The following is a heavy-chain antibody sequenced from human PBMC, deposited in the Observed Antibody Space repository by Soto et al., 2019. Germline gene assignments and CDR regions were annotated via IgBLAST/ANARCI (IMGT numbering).Heavy chain of an antibody. J-gene: IGHJ4*02. CDR3: ARDSGYDSYYFDY. CDR2: IYHSGST. V-gene: IGHV4-30-2*01. D-gene: IGHD5-12*01. CDR1: GGSISSGGYS. Sequence: SETLSLTCAVSGGSISSGGYSWSWIRQPPGKGLEWIGYIYHSGSTYYNPSLKSRVTISVDRSKNQFSLKLSSVTAADTAVYYCARDSGYDSYYFDYWGQGTLVTVSS.